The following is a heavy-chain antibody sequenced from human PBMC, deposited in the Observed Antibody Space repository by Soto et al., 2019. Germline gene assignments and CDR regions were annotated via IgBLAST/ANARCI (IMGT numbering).Heavy chain of an antibody. CDR1: GGSISSFY. Sequence: SETLSLTCTVSGGSISSFYWSWIRQPPGKGLEWIGYIHRTVGASYDTSLKSRVTLSLDTSKSQVSLTLNSVTAADTAVYYCARYYCIDTSCYKPNWLDPWGQGALVTVSS. V-gene: IGHV4-59*01. CDR2: IHRTVGA. D-gene: IGHD2-15*01. CDR3: ARYYCIDTSCYKPNWLDP. J-gene: IGHJ5*02.